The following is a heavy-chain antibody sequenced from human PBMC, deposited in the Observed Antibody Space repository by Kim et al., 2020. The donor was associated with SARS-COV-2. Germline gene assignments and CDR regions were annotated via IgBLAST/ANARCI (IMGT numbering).Heavy chain of an antibody. J-gene: IGHJ4*02. Sequence: SEGYYVESVNGRFTISRDNAKNSLYLQMNSLRVEDTAVYYCARFGDSSDHWGQGTLVTVSS. D-gene: IGHD2-21*02. V-gene: IGHV3-7*03. CDR3: ARFGDSSDH. CDR2: SEG.